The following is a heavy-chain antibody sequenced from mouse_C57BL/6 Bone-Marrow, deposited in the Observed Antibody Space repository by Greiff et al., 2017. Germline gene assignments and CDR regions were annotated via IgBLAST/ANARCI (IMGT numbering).Heavy chain of an antibody. CDR1: GFTFSDFY. D-gene: IGHD4-1*01. Sequence: EVKLEESGGGLVQSGRSLRLSCATSGFTFSDFYMEWVRQAPGKGLEWIAASRNKANDYTTEYSASVKGRFIVSRDTSQSILYLQLNALRAEDTAIYYCARDGELGRSWYFDVWGTGTTVTVSS. J-gene: IGHJ1*03. CDR3: ARDGELGRSWYFDV. V-gene: IGHV7-1*01. CDR2: SRNKANDYTT.